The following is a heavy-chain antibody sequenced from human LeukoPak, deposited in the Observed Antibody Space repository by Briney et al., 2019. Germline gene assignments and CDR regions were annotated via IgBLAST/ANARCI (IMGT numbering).Heavy chain of an antibody. D-gene: IGHD3-16*01. CDR3: ARGHRGLGY. Sequence: SETLSLTCTVSGASISDYYWSWIRQPPGKGLEWIGYIYYTGTTNYNPSLKSRVTISVDTSKNQFSLKLTSVTAAGTAVYYCARGHRGLGYWGQGTLVTVSS. CDR2: IYYTGTT. CDR1: GASISDYY. J-gene: IGHJ4*02. V-gene: IGHV4-59*01.